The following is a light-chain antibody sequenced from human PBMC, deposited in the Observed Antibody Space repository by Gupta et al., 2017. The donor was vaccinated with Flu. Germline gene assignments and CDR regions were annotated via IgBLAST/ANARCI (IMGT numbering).Light chain of an antibody. CDR1: LNNYNN. CDR2: AAS. CDR3: QQTSSFPLT. J-gene: IGKJ1*01. Sequence: GDRVTITGRRSLNNYNNLDWYQQKPGKAPKLLIYAASNLQSGIPSRFSGSDSGTDFSLTISSLQPEDFAGYYCQQTSSFPLTFGQGTKVDI. V-gene: IGKV1-39*01.